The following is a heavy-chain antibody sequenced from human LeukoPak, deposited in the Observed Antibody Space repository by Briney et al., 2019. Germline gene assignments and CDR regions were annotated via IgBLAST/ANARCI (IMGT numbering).Heavy chain of an antibody. CDR1: SGSISSGSFY. CDR3: ARSVNYDFWSGYLPHFEY. Sequence: SETLSLTCTVSSGSISSGSFYWSWIRQSLVKGLEWIGYNYQAGSTDYNPSLKSRVTISVDTSKNQFSLKLSSVTAADTAVYYCARSVNYDFWSGYLPHFEYWGQGTLVTVSS. D-gene: IGHD3-3*01. V-gene: IGHV4-61*01. CDR2: NYQAGST. J-gene: IGHJ4*02.